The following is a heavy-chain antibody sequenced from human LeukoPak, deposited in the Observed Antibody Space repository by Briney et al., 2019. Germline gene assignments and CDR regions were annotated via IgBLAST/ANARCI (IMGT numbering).Heavy chain of an antibody. D-gene: IGHD3-22*01. J-gene: IGHJ3*02. V-gene: IGHV4-59*01. CDR1: VGSISSYY. Sequence: PSETLSLTCTVSVGSISSYYWSWIRQPPWKGLEWLGYIYYSGSTNYNPSLKSRVTISVDTSKNQFSLKLSSVTAADTAVYYCARDGDDSSGYLSAFDIWGQGTMVTVSS. CDR2: IYYSGST. CDR3: ARDGDDSSGYLSAFDI.